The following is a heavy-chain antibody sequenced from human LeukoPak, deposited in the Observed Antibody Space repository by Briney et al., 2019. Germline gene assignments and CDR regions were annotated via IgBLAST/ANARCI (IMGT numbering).Heavy chain of an antibody. CDR2: ISDGGRT. D-gene: IGHD3-10*01. V-gene: IGHV4-39*02. CDR3: ARRRGYHFDY. J-gene: IGHJ4*02. CDR1: GDSITSRSNY. Sequence: SETLSLTCTVSGDSITSRSNYWGWFRQPPGKGLEWIGTISDGGRTFYNPSLQSRVTLSLDSSKDHFALRLKSVTDADTAHYYCARRRGYHFDYWGRGTLVTISS.